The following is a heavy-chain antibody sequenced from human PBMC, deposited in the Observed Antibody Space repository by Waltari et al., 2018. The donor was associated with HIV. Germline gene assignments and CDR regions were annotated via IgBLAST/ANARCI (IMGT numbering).Heavy chain of an antibody. D-gene: IGHD5-18*01. Sequence: EVQLVESGGRIVQPGGSLRLSCAASGFNLSSDWMHWGRQGPGKGRMWVSRISSEGSIRGYADSVKGRFTISRDNVKNTVYLQMNSLRAEDTTVDYCSKRLNTASDYWGQGTPVIVSS. CDR3: SKRLNTASDY. V-gene: IGHV3-74*01. J-gene: IGHJ4*02. CDR1: GFNLSSDW. CDR2: ISSEGSIR.